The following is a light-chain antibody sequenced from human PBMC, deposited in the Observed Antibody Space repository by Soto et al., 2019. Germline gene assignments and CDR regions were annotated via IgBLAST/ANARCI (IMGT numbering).Light chain of an antibody. CDR2: EVS. Sequence: QSAPTQPASVSGSPGQSITISCTGTSSDVGGYKYVSWYQQHPGKAPKLIIYEVSNRPSGVSNRFSGSKTGNTASLTISGLQAEDEADYYCSSYTSSNTHVVFGGGTKLTVL. J-gene: IGLJ2*01. CDR1: SSDVGGYKY. V-gene: IGLV2-14*01. CDR3: SSYTSSNTHVV.